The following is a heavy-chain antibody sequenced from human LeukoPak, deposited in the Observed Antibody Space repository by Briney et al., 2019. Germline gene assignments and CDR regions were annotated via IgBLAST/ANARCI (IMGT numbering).Heavy chain of an antibody. CDR2: IKQDGSEK. D-gene: IGHD5-12*01. CDR3: ARELSGSGYDYGYYYYYMDV. Sequence: GGSLRLSCAASGFTFSSYWMSWVRQAPGKGLEWVANIKQDGSEKYYVDSVKGRFTISRDNAKNSLYLQMNSLRAEDTAVYYCARELSGSGYDYGYYYYYMDVWGKGTTVTVSS. J-gene: IGHJ6*03. CDR1: GFTFSSYW. V-gene: IGHV3-7*01.